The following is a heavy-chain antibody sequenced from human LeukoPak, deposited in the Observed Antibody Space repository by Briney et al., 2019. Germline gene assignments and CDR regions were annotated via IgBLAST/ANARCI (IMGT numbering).Heavy chain of an antibody. V-gene: IGHV3-49*04. CDR3: TRARGSGWSGGY. CDR1: GFTSGDYA. CDR2: IRSKAYGGTT. J-gene: IGHJ4*02. Sequence: GGSLRLSCTASGFTSGDYAMTWVRQAPGKGLEGVGFIRSKAYGGTTEYAASVKGRFTISRDDSKSIAYLQMNSLKTEDTAVYYCTRARGSGWSGGYWGQGTLVTVSS. D-gene: IGHD6-19*01.